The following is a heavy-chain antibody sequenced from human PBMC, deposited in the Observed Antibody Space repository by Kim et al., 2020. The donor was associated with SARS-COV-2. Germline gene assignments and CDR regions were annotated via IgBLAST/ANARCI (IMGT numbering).Heavy chain of an antibody. J-gene: IGHJ4*02. CDR1: GGSITSYY. D-gene: IGHD6-13*01. Sequence: SETLSLTCTVSGGSITSYYWNWILQPAGKGLEWIGRIHSSGSTNYNPSLNSRVTMSVDTSKNEVSLKLTSMTAADTAVYYCARRHSSTWYFDFWGQGILV. CDR2: IHSSGST. CDR3: ARRHSSTWYFDF. V-gene: IGHV4-4*07.